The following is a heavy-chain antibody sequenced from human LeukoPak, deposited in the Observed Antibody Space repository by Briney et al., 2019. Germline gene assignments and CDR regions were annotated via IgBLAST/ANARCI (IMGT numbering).Heavy chain of an antibody. CDR3: AKDTTPYDRYYFDY. J-gene: IGHJ4*02. D-gene: IGHD2-15*01. Sequence: GGSLRLSCVASGFIVSNNYMSWVRQAPGKGLEWVSAISGSGGSTYYADSVKGRFTISRDNSKNTLYLQMNSLRAEDTAVYYCAKDTTPYDRYYFDYWGQGTLVTVSS. CDR2: ISGSGGST. V-gene: IGHV3-23*01. CDR1: GFIVSNNY.